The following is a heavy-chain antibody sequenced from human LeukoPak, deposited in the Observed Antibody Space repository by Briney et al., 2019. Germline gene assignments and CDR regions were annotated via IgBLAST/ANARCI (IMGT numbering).Heavy chain of an antibody. Sequence: PSETLSLTCSVSGDSISSGSYYWSWIRQPAGKGLEWIGRIYTSGSTNYIPSLKSRLTISVDTSKNQFSLRLSSVTAADTAVYYCARDSMTTVTSNGENLDYWGQGTLVTVSS. CDR2: IYTSGST. V-gene: IGHV4-61*02. J-gene: IGHJ4*02. CDR3: ARDSMTTVTSNGENLDY. CDR1: GDSISSGSYY. D-gene: IGHD4-17*01.